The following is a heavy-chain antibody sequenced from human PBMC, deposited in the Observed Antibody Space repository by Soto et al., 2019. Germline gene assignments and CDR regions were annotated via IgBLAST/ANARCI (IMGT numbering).Heavy chain of an antibody. CDR1: GGSISSGDYY. D-gene: IGHD3-3*01. J-gene: IGHJ4*02. CDR3: ARVKGEWLSAYYFDY. CDR2: IYYSGST. V-gene: IGHV4-30-4*01. Sequence: PSETLSLTCTVSGGSISSGDYYWSWIRQPPGKGLEWIGYIYYSGSTYYNPSLKSRVTISVDTSKNQFSLKLSSVTAADTAVYYCARVKGEWLSAYYFDYWGQGTLVTVSS.